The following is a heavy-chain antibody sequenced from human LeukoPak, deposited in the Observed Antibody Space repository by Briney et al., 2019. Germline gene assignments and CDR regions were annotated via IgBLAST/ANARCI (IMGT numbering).Heavy chain of an antibody. CDR1: GFIFSDYY. CDR2: ISSSGSTI. D-gene: IGHD3-9*01. J-gene: IGHJ4*02. V-gene: IGHV3-11*01. CDR3: ARGGTYYDILTGSDRVDY. Sequence: GGSLRLSCAASGFIFSDYYMSWIRQAPGKGLEWVSYISSSGSTIYYADSVKGRFTISRDNAKNSLYLQMNSLRAEDTAVYYCARGGTYYDILTGSDRVDYWGQGTLVTVSS.